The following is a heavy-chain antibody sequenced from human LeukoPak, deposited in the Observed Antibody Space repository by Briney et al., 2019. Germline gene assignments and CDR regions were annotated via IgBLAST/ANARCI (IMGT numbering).Heavy chain of an antibody. J-gene: IGHJ2*01. V-gene: IGHV4-4*02. CDR3: ARTRYRTAVGRWYFDL. Sequence: SETLSLTCVVSGFSLSNENWWSWVRQPPEKGLEWIAEIHHSGLINYNPSLKSRVTISLDKSKNQFPLKLTSVTAADTAVYYCARTRYRTAVGRWYFDLWGRGTLVTVSS. D-gene: IGHD2-2*01. CDR1: GFSLSNENW. CDR2: IHHSGLI.